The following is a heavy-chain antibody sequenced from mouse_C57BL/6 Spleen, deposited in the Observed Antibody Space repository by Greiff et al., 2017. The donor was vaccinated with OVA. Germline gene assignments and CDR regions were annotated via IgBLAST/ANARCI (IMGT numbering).Heavy chain of an antibody. V-gene: IGHV1-81*01. CDR2: IYPRSGNT. D-gene: IGHD3-3*01. Sequence: QVHVKQSGAELARPGASVKLSCKASGYTFTSYGISWVKQRTGQGLEWIGEIYPRSGNTYYNEKFKGKATLTADKSSSTAYMELRSLTSEDSAVYFCAKGGPGGAMDYWGQGTSVTVSS. J-gene: IGHJ4*01. CDR3: AKGGPGGAMDY. CDR1: GYTFTSYG.